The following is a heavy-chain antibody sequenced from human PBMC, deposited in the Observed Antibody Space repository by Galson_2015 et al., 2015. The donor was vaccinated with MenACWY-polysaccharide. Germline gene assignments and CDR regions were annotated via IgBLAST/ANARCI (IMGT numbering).Heavy chain of an antibody. CDR1: GFTFSMYV. Sequence: SLRLSCAASGFTFSMYVMTWVRQAPGKGLEWVSAISSGGDTTYYIDSVKGRFTISRDNSKDTVHLQMDSLRAEDTALYYCVKGRWADNWGQGTLVTVSS. J-gene: IGHJ4*02. V-gene: IGHV3-23*02. CDR3: VKGRWADN. CDR2: ISSGGDTT. D-gene: IGHD1-26*01.